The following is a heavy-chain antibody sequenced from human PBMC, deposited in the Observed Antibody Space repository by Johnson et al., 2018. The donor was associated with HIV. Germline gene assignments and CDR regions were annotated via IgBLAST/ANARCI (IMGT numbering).Heavy chain of an antibody. CDR1: GFTFSSYA. CDR3: ARDCPGGAFDI. Sequence: QLVESGGGLVQPGGSLRLSCAASGFTFSSYAMNCVRQAPGNGLELVGHVNPNGGSTYLIDSGKDRFNISTSNARNTLHLQMNSLRAEDTAVYYFARDCPGGAFDIWGQGTMVTVSS. CDR2: VNPNGGST. D-gene: IGHD3-10*02. V-gene: IGHV3-25*04. J-gene: IGHJ3*02.